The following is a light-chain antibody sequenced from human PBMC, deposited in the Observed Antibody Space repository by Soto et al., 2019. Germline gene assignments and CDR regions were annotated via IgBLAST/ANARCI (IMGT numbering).Light chain of an antibody. CDR2: GAS. Sequence: EIVLTQSPGTLSLSPGERATLSCRASQTVSSRYLAWYQQKPGQAPRLLMHGASNRATGIPDRFSGSGSGTDFTLTISRLEPEDFAVYFCQQYGRSPPFTFGQGTKVEIK. CDR1: QTVSSRY. V-gene: IGKV3-20*01. J-gene: IGKJ2*01. CDR3: QQYGRSPPFT.